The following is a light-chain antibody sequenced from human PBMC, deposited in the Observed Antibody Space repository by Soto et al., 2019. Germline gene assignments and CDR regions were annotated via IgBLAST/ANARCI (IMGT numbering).Light chain of an antibody. CDR1: QSPVYSDGVTY. V-gene: IGKV2-30*01. CDR3: MQGAHWPWT. J-gene: IGKJ1*01. CDR2: QVS. Sequence: DVVMTQSPLSLPVTLGQPASISCKSSQSPVYSDGVTYLNWFHQRPGQSPRRLIYQVSIRDSGVPDRFSGSGSGTVFTLRISRVEAEDVGSYYCMQGAHWPWTFGQGTKVDIK.